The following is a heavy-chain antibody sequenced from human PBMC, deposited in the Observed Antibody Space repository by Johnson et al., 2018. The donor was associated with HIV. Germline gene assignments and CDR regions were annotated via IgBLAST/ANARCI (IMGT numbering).Heavy chain of an antibody. CDR3: AKERRQSRAFDI. CDR2: ISYDGSNK. J-gene: IGHJ3*02. CDR1: GFTFSSYA. Sequence: QVQLVESGGGVVQPGGSLRLSCAASGFTFSSYAMHWVRQAPGKGLEWVAVISYDGSNKYYADSVKGRFTISRDNSKNMLYLQMNSLRAEDTAVYYCAKERRQSRAFDIGGQGTMVTVSS. V-gene: IGHV3-30-3*02. D-gene: IGHD6-19*01.